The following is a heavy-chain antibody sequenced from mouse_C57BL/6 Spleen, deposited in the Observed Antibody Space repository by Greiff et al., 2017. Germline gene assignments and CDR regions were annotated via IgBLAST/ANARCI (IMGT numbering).Heavy chain of an antibody. D-gene: IGHD1-1*01. V-gene: IGHV14-3*01. Sequence: VQLQQPVAELVRPGASVKLSCTASGFNIKNTYMHWVKQRPEQGLEWIGRIDPANGNTKYAPKFQGKATITADTSSNTAYLQLSSLTSEDTAIYYCARRYYGSSSYWYFDVWGTGTTVTVSS. CDR3: ARRYYGSSSYWYFDV. CDR2: IDPANGNT. J-gene: IGHJ1*03. CDR1: GFNIKNTY.